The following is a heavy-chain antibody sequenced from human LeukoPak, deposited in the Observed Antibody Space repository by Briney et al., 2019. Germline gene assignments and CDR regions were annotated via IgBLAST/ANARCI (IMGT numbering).Heavy chain of an antibody. CDR1: GFTFSSYW. CDR2: INSDGSST. Sequence: PGGSLRLSCAASGFTFSSYWMHSVRQALGKGLVWVSRINSDGSSTSYADSVKGRFTISRDNAKNTLYLQMNSLRAEDTAVYYCARSGYNTGWYVNYWGQGTLVTVSS. D-gene: IGHD6-19*01. V-gene: IGHV3-74*01. CDR3: ARSGYNTGWYVNY. J-gene: IGHJ4*02.